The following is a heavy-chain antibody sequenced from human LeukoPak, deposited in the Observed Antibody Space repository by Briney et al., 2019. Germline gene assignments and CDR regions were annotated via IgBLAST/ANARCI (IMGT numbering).Heavy chain of an antibody. D-gene: IGHD2-2*01. Sequence: SETLSLTCTVSGGSISSYYWSWIRQPAGKGLEWIGRIYTTGSTNYNPSLKGRVTMSVDTSKNQFSLKLSSVTAADTAVYYCARDYCSSTSCYADAFDIWGQGTMVTVSS. CDR3: ARDYCSSTSCYADAFDI. J-gene: IGHJ3*02. CDR1: GGSISSYY. V-gene: IGHV4-4*07. CDR2: IYTTGST.